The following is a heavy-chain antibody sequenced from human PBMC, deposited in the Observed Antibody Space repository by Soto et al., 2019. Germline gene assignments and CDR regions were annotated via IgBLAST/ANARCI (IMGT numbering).Heavy chain of an antibody. J-gene: IGHJ4*02. Sequence: QVQLVQSGAEEKKPGASVKVSCKAAGYTFTSYAMHWVRQAPGQRLEWMGWINAGNGNTKYSQKFQGRVTITRDTSASTAYMELSSLRSADTAVYYCARGSGYYYGDDYWGQGTLVTVSS. V-gene: IGHV1-3*05. CDR3: ARGSGYYYGDDY. CDR2: INAGNGNT. D-gene: IGHD3-22*01. CDR1: GYTFTSYA.